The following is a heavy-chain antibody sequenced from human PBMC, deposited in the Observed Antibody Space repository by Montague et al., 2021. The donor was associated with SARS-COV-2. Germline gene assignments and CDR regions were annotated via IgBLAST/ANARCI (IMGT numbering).Heavy chain of an antibody. V-gene: IGHV4-34*01. D-gene: IGHD4-23*01. CDR1: GGSLSGFC. Sequence: SETLSLTCAVYGGSLSGFCWTWIRQAPGKGLEWVGEITHGGSTSYSPALKSRLTISLDTSKNQFSLKLDSVTAADTATYYCARSHDYRGNDYFDSWGQGALVIVSS. CDR2: ITHGGST. J-gene: IGHJ4*02. CDR3: ARSHDYRGNDYFDS.